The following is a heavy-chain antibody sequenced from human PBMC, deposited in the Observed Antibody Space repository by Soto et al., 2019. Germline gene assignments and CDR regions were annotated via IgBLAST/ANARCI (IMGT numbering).Heavy chain of an antibody. D-gene: IGHD2-8*01. J-gene: IGHJ5*02. V-gene: IGHV4-59*01. CDR2: IYYSGST. CDR1: GGPISSYY. Sequence: PSETLSLTCTVSGGPISSYYWSWIRQPPGQGLEWIGYIYYSGSTNYNPSLKSRVTISVDTSKNQFSLKLSSVTAADTAVYSCPRARDSTNVVCQPVHWFDPWGQGTLVTVSS. CDR3: PRARDSTNVVCQPVHWFDP.